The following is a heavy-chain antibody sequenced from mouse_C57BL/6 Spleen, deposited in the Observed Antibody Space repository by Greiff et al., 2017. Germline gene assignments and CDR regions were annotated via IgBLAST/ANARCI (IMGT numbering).Heavy chain of an antibody. V-gene: IGHV5-4*01. CDR1: GFTFSSYA. D-gene: IGHD2-4*01. CDR2: ISDGGSYT. J-gene: IGHJ2*01. CDR3: ARDHYDLRKGYFDY. Sequence: EVKLVESGGDLVKPGGSLKLSCAASGFTFSSYAMSWVRQTPEKRLEWVATISDGGSYTYYPDNVKGRFTISRDNAKNNLYLQMSHLKSEDTAMYYCARDHYDLRKGYFDYWGQGTTLTVSS.